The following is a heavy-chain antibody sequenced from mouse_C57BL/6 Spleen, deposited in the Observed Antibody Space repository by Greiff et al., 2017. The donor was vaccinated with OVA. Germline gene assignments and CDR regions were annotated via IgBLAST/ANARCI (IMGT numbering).Heavy chain of an antibody. CDR3: ARGDSSGYVGYFDY. CDR2: IYPGSGST. D-gene: IGHD3-2*02. J-gene: IGHJ2*01. Sequence: QVQLKQPGAELVKPGASVKMSCKASGYTFTSYWITWVKQRPGQGLEWIGDIYPGSGSTIYNEKFKSKATLTVDTSSSTAYMQLSSLTSEDSAVYYCARGDSSGYVGYFDYWGQGTTLTVSS. V-gene: IGHV1-55*01. CDR1: GYTFTSYW.